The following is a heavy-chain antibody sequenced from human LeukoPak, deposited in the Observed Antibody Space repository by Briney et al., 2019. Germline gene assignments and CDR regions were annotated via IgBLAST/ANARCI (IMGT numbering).Heavy chain of an antibody. J-gene: IGHJ4*02. CDR2: IYYSGST. CDR3: ARDSGDYGGNPYYFDY. V-gene: IGHV4-59*01. Sequence: PSETLSLTCTVSGGSISSYYWSWIRQPPGKGLEWIGYIYYSGSTNYNPSLKSRVTISVDTSKNQFSLKLSSVTAADTAIYYCARDSGDYGGNPYYFDYWGPGTLVTVSS. D-gene: IGHD4-23*01. CDR1: GGSISSYY.